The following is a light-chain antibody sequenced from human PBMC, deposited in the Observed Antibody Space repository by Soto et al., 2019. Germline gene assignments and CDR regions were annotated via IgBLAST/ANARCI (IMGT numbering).Light chain of an antibody. CDR1: QGIRND. Sequence: DIQMTQSPSSLAASVGARVTITCRTSQGIRNDLCCYQQKPGKAPNRLIYAASSLQSGFPSRFSGRGSGTEFTLTISSLQPEDCATGYCLQHNSYPLTFGGGTKVAIK. CDR2: AAS. J-gene: IGKJ4*01. CDR3: LQHNSYPLT. V-gene: IGKV1-17*01.